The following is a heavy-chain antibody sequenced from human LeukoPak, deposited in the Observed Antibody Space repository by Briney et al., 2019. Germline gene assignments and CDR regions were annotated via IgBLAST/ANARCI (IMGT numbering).Heavy chain of an antibody. Sequence: GGSLRLSCAASGFXFSNYAMSWVRQAPGKGLEWVSAISGSGGSTFYPGSVKGRFTISRDNSKNTLYLEMNSLRAEDTAVYYCAKVRDSSGWGTLFGYWGQGTLVTVSS. CDR1: GFXFSNYA. CDR3: AKVRDSSGWGTLFGY. D-gene: IGHD6-19*01. V-gene: IGHV3-23*01. J-gene: IGHJ4*02. CDR2: ISGSGGST.